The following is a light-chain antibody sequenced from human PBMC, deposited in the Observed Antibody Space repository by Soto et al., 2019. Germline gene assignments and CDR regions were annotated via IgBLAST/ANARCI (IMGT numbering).Light chain of an antibody. CDR3: QQYNSYPWT. CDR2: QAS. V-gene: IGKV1-5*03. J-gene: IGKJ1*01. Sequence: DIQMTQSPSTLSASVGDRVTNTCRASQSIRSRLAWYQQKPGKAPNLLIYQASNLKSGVPSRFSGSGSGTEYTLTISSLQPDDFATYYCQQYNSYPWTFGLGTKVEIK. CDR1: QSIRSR.